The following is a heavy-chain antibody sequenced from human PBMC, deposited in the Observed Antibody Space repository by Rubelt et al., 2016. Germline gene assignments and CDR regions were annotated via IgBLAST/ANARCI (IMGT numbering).Heavy chain of an antibody. CDR3: ARSYIAAAPPYYYGMDV. Sequence: YSGSTNYNPSLKSRVTISVDTSVNQFSLKVTSVTAADTAVYYCARSYIAAAPPYYYGMDVWGQGTTVTVSS. D-gene: IGHD6-13*01. CDR2: YSGST. J-gene: IGHJ6*02. V-gene: IGHV4-59*12.